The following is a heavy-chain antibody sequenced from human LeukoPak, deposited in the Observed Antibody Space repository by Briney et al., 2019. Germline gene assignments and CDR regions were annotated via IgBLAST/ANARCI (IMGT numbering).Heavy chain of an antibody. CDR1: GGTFSSYT. CDR2: IIPILGIA. V-gene: IGHV1-69*04. Sequence: SVKVSCKASGGTFSSYTISWVRQAPGQGLEWMGRIIPILGIANYAQKFQGRVTITADKSTSTAYMELSSLRSEDTAVYYCARESSGLHYFDYWGQGTLVTVSS. D-gene: IGHD6-25*01. CDR3: ARESSGLHYFDY. J-gene: IGHJ4*02.